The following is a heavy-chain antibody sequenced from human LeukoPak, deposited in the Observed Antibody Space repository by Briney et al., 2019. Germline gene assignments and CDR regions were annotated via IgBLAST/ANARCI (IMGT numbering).Heavy chain of an antibody. V-gene: IGHV3-33*01. J-gene: IGHJ4*02. CDR3: ARDASIFGVAITGYFDY. CDR1: GITFSSYG. Sequence: GGSLRLSCAASGITFSSYGMHWVRQAPGKGLEWVAVIWYDGSNRYYADSVKGRFTISRDNSKNTLYLQMNSLRAEDTAVYYCARDASIFGVAITGYFDYWGQGTLVTVSS. CDR2: IWYDGSNR. D-gene: IGHD3-3*01.